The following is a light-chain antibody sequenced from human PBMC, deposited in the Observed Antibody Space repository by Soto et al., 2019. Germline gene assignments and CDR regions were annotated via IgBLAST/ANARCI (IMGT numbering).Light chain of an antibody. V-gene: IGLV2-11*01. CDR2: DVS. J-gene: IGLJ1*01. Sequence: SVLTQPRSVSGSPGQSVTIFCTGTSSDVGGYNYVSWYQQHPGKAPKLMIYDVSKRPSGVPDRFSGSKSGNTASLTISGLQAEDEADYYCCSYAGSYTFVVFGTGTKVTVL. CDR3: CSYAGSYTFVV. CDR1: SSDVGGYNY.